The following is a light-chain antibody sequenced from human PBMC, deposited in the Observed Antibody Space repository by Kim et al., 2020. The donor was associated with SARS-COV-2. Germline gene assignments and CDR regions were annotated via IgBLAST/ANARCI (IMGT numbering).Light chain of an antibody. CDR2: RND. CDR1: SNNVGNRG. V-gene: IGLV10-54*04. J-gene: IGLJ3*02. Sequence: QAGLTQPPAVSKGLRQTATLTCTGNSNNVGNRGAAWLQQHQGHPPRVLSYRNDKRPAGISERFSASRSGNTASLTITGLQPEDEAEYYCSAWDYSLRAWVFGGGTQLTVL. CDR3: SAWDYSLRAWV.